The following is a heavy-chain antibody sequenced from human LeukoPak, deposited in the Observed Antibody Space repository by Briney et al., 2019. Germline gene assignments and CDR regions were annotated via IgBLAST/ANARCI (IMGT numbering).Heavy chain of an antibody. J-gene: IGHJ4*02. CDR1: GFTFRNYW. CDR2: ISSSSGNI. Sequence: GGSLRLSCAASGFTFRNYWMHWVRQAPGKGLEWVSSISSSSGNIYYADSVKGRFTISRDNAKNSLYLQMNSLRAEDTAVYYCARDDSSRLCDYWGQGTLVTVSS. V-gene: IGHV3-21*01. D-gene: IGHD6-13*01. CDR3: ARDDSSRLCDY.